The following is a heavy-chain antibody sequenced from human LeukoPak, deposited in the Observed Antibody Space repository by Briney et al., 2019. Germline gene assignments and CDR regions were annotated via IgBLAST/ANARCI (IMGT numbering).Heavy chain of an antibody. Sequence: ASVKVPCKASGYTFNGYYMHWVRQAPEQGLEWMGWINPNSGGTNYAQKFQGRVTMTRDTSISTAYMELSRLRSDDTAVYYCARTLSGTRRGGFDYWGQGTLVTVSS. CDR1: GYTFNGYY. J-gene: IGHJ4*02. V-gene: IGHV1-2*02. CDR2: INPNSGGT. CDR3: ARTLSGTRRGGFDY. D-gene: IGHD1-26*01.